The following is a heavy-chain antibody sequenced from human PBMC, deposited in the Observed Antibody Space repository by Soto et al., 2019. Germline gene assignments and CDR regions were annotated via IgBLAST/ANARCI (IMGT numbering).Heavy chain of an antibody. CDR3: ARSGDGRGDDAFDI. V-gene: IGHV3-33*01. Sequence: SLRLSCAASGFTFSSYGMHWVRQAPGKGLEWVAVIWYDGSNKYYADSVKGRFTISRDNSKNTLYLQMNSLRAEDTAVYYCARSGDGRGDDAFDIWGQGTMVTVSS. CDR1: GFTFSSYG. J-gene: IGHJ3*02. D-gene: IGHD3-10*01. CDR2: IWYDGSNK.